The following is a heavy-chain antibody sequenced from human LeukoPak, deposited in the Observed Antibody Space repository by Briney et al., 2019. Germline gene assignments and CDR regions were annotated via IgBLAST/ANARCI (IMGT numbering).Heavy chain of an antibody. D-gene: IGHD4-17*01. J-gene: IGHJ4*02. V-gene: IGHV4-4*02. CDR3: ASGLDYGDYYFDY. CDR1: RGSISSTNW. Sequence: PSGTLSLTCAVSRGSISSTNWWSWVRQPPGKGLEWIGEISHSGTTNYNPSLMSRVTMSVDKSKNQFSLQLNSVTAADTAVYYCASGLDYGDYYFDYWGQGTLVTVSS. CDR2: ISHSGTT.